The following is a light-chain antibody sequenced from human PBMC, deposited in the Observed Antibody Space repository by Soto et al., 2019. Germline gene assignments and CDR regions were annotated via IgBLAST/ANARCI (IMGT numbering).Light chain of an antibody. V-gene: IGLV2-11*01. CDR1: SRDVDAYDF. Sequence: SVLTQPRSVSGSPGQSVAISCTGTSRDVDAYDFVSWYQHHPGKAPKLVISEVSKRPSGVSHRFSGSKSGNTASLTISGLQAEDEADYFCCSFAGSFYVFGTGTKVTAL. CDR3: CSFAGSFYV. CDR2: EVS. J-gene: IGLJ1*01.